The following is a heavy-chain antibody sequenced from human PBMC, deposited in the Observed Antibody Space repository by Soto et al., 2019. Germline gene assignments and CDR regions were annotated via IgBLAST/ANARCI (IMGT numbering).Heavy chain of an antibody. J-gene: IGHJ6*02. CDR3: ARVYSGSSGWYRVGGYYGMDV. CDR2: ISYDGSNK. V-gene: IGHV3-30-3*01. Sequence: GGSLRLSCAASGFTFSSYAMHWVRQAPGKGLEWVAVISYDGSNKYYADSVKGRFTISRDNSKNTLYLQMNSLRAEDTAVYYCARVYSGSSGWYRVGGYYGMDVWGQGTTVTVSS. D-gene: IGHD6-19*01. CDR1: GFTFSSYA.